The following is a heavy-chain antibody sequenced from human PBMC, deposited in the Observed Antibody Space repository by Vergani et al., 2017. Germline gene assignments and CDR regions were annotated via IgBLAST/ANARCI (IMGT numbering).Heavy chain of an antibody. CDR3: ARIAAAGSGY. Sequence: DVQLVQSGAEVKKPGTTVKISCKVSGYTLTDYWMHWVQQAPGKGLEWMGAVDPEDGETVYAEKFQARVTITADTSRDTVYLEVTSLKSDDTAVYYCARIAAAGSGYWGQGTLVTVSS. CDR1: GYTLTDYW. V-gene: IGHV1-69-2*01. CDR2: VDPEDGET. D-gene: IGHD6-13*01. J-gene: IGHJ4*02.